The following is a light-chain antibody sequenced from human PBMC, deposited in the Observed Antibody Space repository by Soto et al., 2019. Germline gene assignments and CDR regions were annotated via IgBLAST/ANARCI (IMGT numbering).Light chain of an antibody. CDR2: GNT. V-gene: IGLV1-40*01. CDR3: QSYDSSLSASYV. J-gene: IGLJ1*01. CDR1: SSNIGAGCE. Sequence: QSVLTQPPSVSGAPGQRVTISCTGCSSNIGAGCEVHWYQHLPGKAPKLLIYGNTNRPSGVPDRFSGSKSGTSASLAITGLQPEDEADYYCQSYDSSLSASYVFGGGTKLTVL.